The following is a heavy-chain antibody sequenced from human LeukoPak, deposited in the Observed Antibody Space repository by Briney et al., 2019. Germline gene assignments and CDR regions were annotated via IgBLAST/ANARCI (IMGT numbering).Heavy chain of an antibody. CDR2: IYHSGST. CDR3: ARDLIASGYYYSNWFDS. Sequence: SETLSLTCTVSGYSISSGYYWGWIRQPPGKGLEWIGSIYHSGSTYYNPSPKSRVTISVDTSKNQFSLKLSSVTAADTAVYYCARDLIASGYYYSNWFDSWGQGTLVTVSS. J-gene: IGHJ5*01. V-gene: IGHV4-38-2*02. CDR1: GYSISSGYY. D-gene: IGHD3-22*01.